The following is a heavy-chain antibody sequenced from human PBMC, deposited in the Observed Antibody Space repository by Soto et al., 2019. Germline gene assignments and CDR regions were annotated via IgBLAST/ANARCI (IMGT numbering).Heavy chain of an antibody. CDR2: INAGNGNT. D-gene: IGHD6-19*01. J-gene: IGHJ4*02. V-gene: IGHV1-3*01. Sequence: ASVKVSCKASGYTFTSYAMHWVRQAPGQRLEWMGWINAGNGNTKYSQKFQGRVTITRDTSASTAYMELSSLRSEDTAVYYCARVHSSGWYGFDYWGQGTLVTVSS. CDR3: ARVHSSGWYGFDY. CDR1: GYTFTSYA.